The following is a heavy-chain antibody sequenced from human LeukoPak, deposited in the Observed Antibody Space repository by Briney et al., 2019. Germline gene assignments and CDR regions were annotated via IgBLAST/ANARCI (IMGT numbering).Heavy chain of an antibody. CDR3: ARDGQDTAMPDYYGMDV. Sequence: GGSLRLSCAASGFTFSSYGMHWVRQAPGKGLEWVAVIWYDGSNKYYADSVKGRFTISRDNSKNTLYLQMNSLRAEDTAVYYCARDGQDTAMPDYYGMDVWGQGTTVTVSS. CDR2: IWYDGSNK. CDR1: GFTFSSYG. V-gene: IGHV3-30*19. D-gene: IGHD5-18*01. J-gene: IGHJ6*02.